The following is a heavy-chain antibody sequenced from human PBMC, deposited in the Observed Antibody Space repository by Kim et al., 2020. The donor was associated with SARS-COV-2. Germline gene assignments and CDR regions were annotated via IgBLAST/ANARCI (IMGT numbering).Heavy chain of an antibody. CDR2: INPTTGGT. Sequence: ASVKVSCKTSGYTFSDYFLHWVRLAPGQGLQWVGRINPTTGGTIYAQSFQGRVSMTADTSITTVFMELSSLKSDDTATYFCAGPRWADIVTGEGAEYF. CDR1: GYTFSDYF. CDR3: AGPRWADIVTGEGAEYF. V-gene: IGHV1-2*06. D-gene: IGHD3-9*01. J-gene: IGHJ1*01.